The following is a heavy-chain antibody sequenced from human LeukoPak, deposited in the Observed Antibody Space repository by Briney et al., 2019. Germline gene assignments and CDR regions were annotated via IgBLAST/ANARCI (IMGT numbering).Heavy chain of an antibody. V-gene: IGHV3-20*04. CDR3: AGYEDVGVYAMGY. J-gene: IGHJ4*02. D-gene: IGHD2-8*02. Sequence: PGGSLRLSCAASGFTFDDYGMSWVRQAPGKGLEWISGINWNGGSTGYADSVKGRFTISRDNAKNSLCLQMNSLRAEDTALYYCAGYEDVGVYAMGYWGQGTLVTVSS. CDR1: GFTFDDYG. CDR2: INWNGGST.